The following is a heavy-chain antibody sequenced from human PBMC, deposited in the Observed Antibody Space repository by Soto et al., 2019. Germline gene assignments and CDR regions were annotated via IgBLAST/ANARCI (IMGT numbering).Heavy chain of an antibody. J-gene: IGHJ4*02. CDR3: ARGGPYSDSRGYLFDY. V-gene: IGHV3-7*03. CDR1: GFTFSSYA. Sequence: GGSLRLSCAASGFTFSSYAMSWVRQAPGKGREWVANIKQDGSEKYYVDSVKGRFTISRDNAKNSLYLQMNSLRAEDTAVYYCARGGPYSDSRGYLFDYGGQSTLVTVSA. CDR2: IKQDGSEK. D-gene: IGHD3-22*01.